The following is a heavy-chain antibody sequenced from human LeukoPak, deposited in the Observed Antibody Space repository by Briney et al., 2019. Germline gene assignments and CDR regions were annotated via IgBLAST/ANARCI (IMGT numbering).Heavy chain of an antibody. Sequence: AASVKVSFKASGYTFTNYGISWVRQAPGQGLEWMGWISAYNGNTNYAQKLQGRVTMTTDTSTSTAYMELRSLRSDDTAVYYCARGRYQVWFGEPFDYWGQGTLVTVSS. CDR2: ISAYNGNT. CDR1: GYTFTNYG. D-gene: IGHD3-10*01. J-gene: IGHJ4*02. V-gene: IGHV1-18*01. CDR3: ARGRYQVWFGEPFDY.